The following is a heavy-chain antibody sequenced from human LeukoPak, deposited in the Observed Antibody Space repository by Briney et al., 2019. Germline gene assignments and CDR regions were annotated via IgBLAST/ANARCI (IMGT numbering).Heavy chain of an antibody. CDR3: AELGITMIGGV. CDR1: GFFFSDSY. D-gene: IGHD3-10*02. V-gene: IGHV3-11*04. CDR2: ISGSGGST. Sequence: GGSLRLSCVVSGFFFSDSYMTWIRQTPGKGLEWVSAISGSGGSTYYADSVKGRFTISRDPAKNSLYLQMNSLRAEDTAVYYCAELGITMIGGVWGKGTTVTISS. J-gene: IGHJ6*04.